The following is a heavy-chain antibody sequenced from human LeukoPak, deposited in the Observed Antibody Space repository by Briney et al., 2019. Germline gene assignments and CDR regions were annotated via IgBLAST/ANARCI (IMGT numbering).Heavy chain of an antibody. J-gene: IGHJ4*02. Sequence: PSETLSLTRTVSGGSISSFYWSWIRQPPGKGLEWIGYIYNSGTTNYNPSLRSRVTISVDTSKNQFSLKLTSVTAADTAVYHCARVPKGSGYFDYWGQGTLVTVSS. CDR3: ARVPKGSGYFDY. D-gene: IGHD3-10*01. CDR2: IYNSGTT. V-gene: IGHV4-59*01. CDR1: GGSISSFY.